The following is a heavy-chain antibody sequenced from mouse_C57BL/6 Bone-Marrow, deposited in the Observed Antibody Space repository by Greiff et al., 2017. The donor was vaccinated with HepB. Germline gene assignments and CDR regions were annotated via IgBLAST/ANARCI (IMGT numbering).Heavy chain of an antibody. Sequence: DVQLQESGPGMVKPSQSLSLTCTVTGYSITSGYDWHWIRHFPGNKLEWMGYISYSGSTNYNPSLKSRISITHDTSKNHFFLKLNSVTTEDTATYYCARGGYGSRHWYFDVWGTGTTVTVSS. D-gene: IGHD1-1*01. J-gene: IGHJ1*03. V-gene: IGHV3-1*01. CDR3: ARGGYGSRHWYFDV. CDR1: GYSITSGYD. CDR2: ISYSGST.